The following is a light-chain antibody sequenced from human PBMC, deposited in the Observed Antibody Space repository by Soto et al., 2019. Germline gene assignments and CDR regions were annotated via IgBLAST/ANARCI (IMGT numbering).Light chain of an antibody. CDR1: SNDVGGYNY. Sequence: QSALTQRASVSGSPGQSITISCTGTSNDVGGYNYVSWYQQHPGKAPKLMIYDVSNRPSGVSNRFSGSKSANTASLTISGLQAEDEADYYCSSYTGSSTYVVFGAGTKLTVL. J-gene: IGLJ2*01. V-gene: IGLV2-14*01. CDR3: SSYTGSSTYVV. CDR2: DVS.